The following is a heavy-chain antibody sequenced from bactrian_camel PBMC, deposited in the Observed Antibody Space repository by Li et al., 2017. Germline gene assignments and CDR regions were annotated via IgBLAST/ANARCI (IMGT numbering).Heavy chain of an antibody. CDR2: IENDGKT. V-gene: IGHV3S9*01. D-gene: IGHD8*01. J-gene: IGHJ4*01. Sequence: VESGGGSVQAGGSLRLSCVASGDSISRYCMGWFRQIPDKAREGVAGIENDGKTSYADFVKGRFTISKDNAKNTVYLQMNSLKPEDTAVYYCASVGGNWELNYWGQGTQVTVS. CDR3: ASVGGNWELNY. CDR1: GDSISRYC.